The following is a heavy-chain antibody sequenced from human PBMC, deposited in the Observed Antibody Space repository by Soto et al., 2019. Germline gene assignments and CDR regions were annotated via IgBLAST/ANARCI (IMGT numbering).Heavy chain of an antibody. V-gene: IGHV3-21*01. CDR3: ARGCGGDCYSPITPFYYYYGMDV. CDR1: GFTFSSYS. CDR2: ISSSSSYI. Sequence: EVQLVESGGGLVKPGGSLRLSCAASGFTFSSYSMNWVRQAPGKGLEWVSSISSSSSYIYYADSVKGRFTISRDNAKNSLYLQMNSLRAEDTAVYYCARGCGGDCYSPITPFYYYYGMDVWGQGTTVTVSS. D-gene: IGHD2-21*02. J-gene: IGHJ6*02.